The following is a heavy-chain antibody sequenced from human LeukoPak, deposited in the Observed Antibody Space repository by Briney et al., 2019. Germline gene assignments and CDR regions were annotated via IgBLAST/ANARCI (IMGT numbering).Heavy chain of an antibody. CDR1: GLTFDDYA. D-gene: IGHD5-18*01. J-gene: IGHJ4*02. Sequence: GGSLRLSCAASGLTFDDYAMHWVRQAPGKGLEWVSGIRWNSGSIGYAASVKGRFTISRDNAKNSLYLQVNSLRAGDTALYYCAKGYRKYSYGPALDYWGQGTLVIVSS. CDR3: AKGYRKYSYGPALDY. V-gene: IGHV3-9*01. CDR2: IRWNSGSI.